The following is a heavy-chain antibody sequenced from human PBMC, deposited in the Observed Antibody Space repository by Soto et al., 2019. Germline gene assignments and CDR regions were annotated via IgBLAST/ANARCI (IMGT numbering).Heavy chain of an antibody. Sequence: PGGSLRLSCEASGFTLSSYSMNWARQAPGQGLEWVSYISSSSSTIYYADSVKGRFTISRDNAKNSLYLQMNSLRAEDTAVYYCAREAYRIFYDYVWGSQNYYFDYWGQGTLVTVSS. V-gene: IGHV3-48*01. CDR3: AREAYRIFYDYVWGSQNYYFDY. CDR2: ISSSSSTI. J-gene: IGHJ4*02. D-gene: IGHD3-16*01. CDR1: GFTLSSYS.